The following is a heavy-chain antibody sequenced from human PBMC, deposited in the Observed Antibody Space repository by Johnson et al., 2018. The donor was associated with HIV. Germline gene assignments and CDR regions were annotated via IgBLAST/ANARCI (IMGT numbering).Heavy chain of an antibody. CDR1: GFTFSTYG. D-gene: IGHD6-13*01. CDR3: AKDQWRSSWTNDGFDF. Sequence: QVQLVESGGGVVQPGRSLRLSCAASGFTFSTYGMHWVRQAPGKGLEWVAVMCYDGSNKYYADSVKGRFTISRDNSKNTLYLQMNSLRAEDPAVYYCAKDQWRSSWTNDGFDFWGQGTVVTVSS. CDR2: MCYDGSNK. J-gene: IGHJ3*01. V-gene: IGHV3-33*06.